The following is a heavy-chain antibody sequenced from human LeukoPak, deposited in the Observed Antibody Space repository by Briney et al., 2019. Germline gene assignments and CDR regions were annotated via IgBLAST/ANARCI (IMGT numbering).Heavy chain of an antibody. D-gene: IGHD3-22*01. V-gene: IGHV4-34*01. CDR1: GGSFSGYY. CDR3: ARGRQDVNMILVVMAGVSYYLDV. CDR2: VSQTGSGRT. Sequence: SETLSLTCGVYGGSFSGYYWSWIRQPPGKGLEWIGEVSQTGSGRTNYNPSLKSRVTISVDTSKNQFALELTSVTAADTAVYYCARGRQDVNMILVVMAGVSYYLDVWSKGTTVTVS. J-gene: IGHJ6*03.